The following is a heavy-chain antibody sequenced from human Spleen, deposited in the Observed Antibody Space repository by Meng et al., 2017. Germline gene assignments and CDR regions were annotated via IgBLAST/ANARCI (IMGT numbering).Heavy chain of an antibody. D-gene: IGHD3-22*01. Sequence: QSRGPVTGRGKSPGTLPLPCPVSGGSISSSNWWSWVRQPPGKGLEWIGEIYHSGSTNYNPSLKSRVTISVDKSKNQFSLKLSSVTAADTAVYYCARGHHYYDSSGYGGWGQGTLVTVSS. CDR3: ARGHHYYDSSGYGG. CDR2: IYHSGST. CDR1: GGSISSSNW. V-gene: IGHV4-4*03. J-gene: IGHJ4*02.